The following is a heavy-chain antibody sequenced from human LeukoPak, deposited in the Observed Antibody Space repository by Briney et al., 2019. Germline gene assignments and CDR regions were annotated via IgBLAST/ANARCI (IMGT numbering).Heavy chain of an antibody. V-gene: IGHV4-38-2*02. J-gene: IGHJ5*02. D-gene: IGHD5-18*01. CDR1: GYSISSIHC. CDR2: ICQSGST. Sequence: SETLSLTCTVSGYSISSIHCWGWIRQPPGKGLEWIGNICQSGSTYYSPSLKSRVILSLDTSKNQFSLKLSSVTAADTAVYYCARGIRGYSYGANWFDPWGQGTLVTVSS. CDR3: ARGIRGYSYGANWFDP.